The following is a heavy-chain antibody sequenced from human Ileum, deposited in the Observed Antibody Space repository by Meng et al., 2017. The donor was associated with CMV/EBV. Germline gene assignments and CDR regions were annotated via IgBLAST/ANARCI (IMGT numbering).Heavy chain of an antibody. CDR2: ISSKGDGGTT. CDR3: TNTIVVDPAGTPDYFDS. Sequence: GGPLRPPCKGPGFTFGDYAMSWFRQAPGKGLGWGGIISSKGDGGTTKYDASVKGRFTISRDDFRSIVYLQMNSLKTEDTAVYYSTNTIVVDPAGTPDYFDSWGQGTLVTVSS. V-gene: IGHV3-49*03. CDR1: GFTFGDYA. D-gene: IGHD2-2*02. J-gene: IGHJ4*02.